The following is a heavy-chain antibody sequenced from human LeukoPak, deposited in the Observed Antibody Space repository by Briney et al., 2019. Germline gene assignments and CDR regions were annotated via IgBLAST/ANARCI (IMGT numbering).Heavy chain of an antibody. Sequence: GGSLRLSCAASGFTFSGYWMAWVRQAPGRGLEWVAVISYDGSNKYYADSVKGRFTMSRDNSKNTLYLQMNSLRTEDTAVYYCARTSSRYGGYTDLFDYWGQGTQVTVSS. J-gene: IGHJ4*02. D-gene: IGHD5-12*01. CDR3: ARTSSRYGGYTDLFDY. CDR2: ISYDGSNK. CDR1: GFTFSGYW. V-gene: IGHV3-30-3*01.